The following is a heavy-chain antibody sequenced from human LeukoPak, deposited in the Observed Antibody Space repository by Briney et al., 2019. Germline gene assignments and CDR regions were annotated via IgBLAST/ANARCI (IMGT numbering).Heavy chain of an antibody. CDR3: ARGGPEGFDP. V-gene: IGHV3-13*01. Sequence: GGSLRLSCAASGFTFSSYDMHWVRQPTGKGLEWVSGIGKGGDAYYAGSVKGRFTISRENAKNSLYLQMNSLRAGDTAVYYCARGGPEGFDPWGQGTLVTVSS. J-gene: IGHJ5*02. CDR1: GFTFSSYD. CDR2: IGKGGDA.